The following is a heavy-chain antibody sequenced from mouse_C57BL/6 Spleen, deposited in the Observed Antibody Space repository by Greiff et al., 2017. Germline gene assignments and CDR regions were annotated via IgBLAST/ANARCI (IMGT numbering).Heavy chain of an antibody. J-gene: IGHJ1*03. CDR2: IDPSDSYT. V-gene: IGHV1-59*01. CDR1: GYTFTSYW. D-gene: IGHD1-1*01. CDR3: ARDHPYYGSSYGYFDV. Sequence: QVQLQQPGAELVRPGTSVKLSCKASGYTFTSYWMHWVKQRPGQGLEWIGVIDPSDSYTSYNQKFKGKATLTVDTSSSTAYMQLSSLTSEDSAVYYCARDHPYYGSSYGYFDVWGTGTTVTVSS.